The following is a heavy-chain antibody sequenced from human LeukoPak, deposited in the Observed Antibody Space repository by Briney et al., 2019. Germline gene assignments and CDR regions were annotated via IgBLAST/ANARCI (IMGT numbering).Heavy chain of an antibody. CDR1: GSSFTSYW. CDR3: ARLNPDVVVVAATLHNWFDP. Sequence: KPGESLQISCKGSGSSFTSYWIGWVRQLPGKGLEWMGIIYPGDSDTRYSPSFQGQVTISADKSISTAYLQWSSLKASDTAMYYCARLNPDVVVVAATLHNWFDPWGQGTLVTVSS. D-gene: IGHD2-15*01. CDR2: IYPGDSDT. J-gene: IGHJ5*02. V-gene: IGHV5-51*01.